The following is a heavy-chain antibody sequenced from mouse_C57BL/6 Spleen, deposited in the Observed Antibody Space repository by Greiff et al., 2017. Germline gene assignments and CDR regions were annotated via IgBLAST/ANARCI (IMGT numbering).Heavy chain of an antibody. CDR3: AGKDLECAY. Sequence: VQLQQSGPELVKPGASVKISCKASGYTFTDYYMNWVKQSHGKSLEWIGDINPNNGGTSYNQKFKGKATLTVDKSSSTAYMELRSLTSEDSAVYYCAGKDLECAYWGQGTLVTVSA. CDR2: INPNNGGT. CDR1: GYTFTDYY. J-gene: IGHJ3*01. V-gene: IGHV1-26*01.